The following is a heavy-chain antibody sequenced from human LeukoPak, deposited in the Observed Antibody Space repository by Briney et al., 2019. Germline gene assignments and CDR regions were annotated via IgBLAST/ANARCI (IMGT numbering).Heavy chain of an antibody. J-gene: IGHJ5*02. V-gene: IGHV5-10-1*01. D-gene: IGHD2-15*01. CDR1: GSTFTSYW. Sequence: GESLQISCKGSGSTFTSYWISWVRQMPGKGLEWMGRIDPSDSYTNYSPSFQGHVTISADKSISTAYLQWSSLKASDTAMYYCARVTRGYCSGGSCYSVAWFDPWGQGTLVTVSS. CDR2: IDPSDSYT. CDR3: ARVTRGYCSGGSCYSVAWFDP.